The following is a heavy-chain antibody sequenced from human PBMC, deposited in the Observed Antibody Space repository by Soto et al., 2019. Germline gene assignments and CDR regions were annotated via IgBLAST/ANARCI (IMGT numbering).Heavy chain of an antibody. Sequence: ASVKVSCKASGYTFTGYYMHWVRQAPGQGLEWMGWINPNSGGTNYAQKFQGWVTMTRDTSISTAYMELSRLRSDDTAVYYCARAGDSGSYWREYYFDYWGQGTLVTVSS. CDR3: ARAGDSGSYWREYYFDY. D-gene: IGHD1-26*01. CDR2: INPNSGGT. J-gene: IGHJ4*02. CDR1: GYTFTGYY. V-gene: IGHV1-2*04.